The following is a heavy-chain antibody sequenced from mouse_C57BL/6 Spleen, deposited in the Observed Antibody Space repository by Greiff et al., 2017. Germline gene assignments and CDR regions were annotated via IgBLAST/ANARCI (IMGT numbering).Heavy chain of an antibody. Sequence: DVKLQESGPGLVKPSQSLSLTCSVTGYSITSGYYWNWIRQFPGNKLEWMGYISYDGSNNYNPSLKNRISITRDTSKNQFFLKLNSVTTEDTATYYCASGDYYGSWFAYWGQGTLVTVSA. CDR1: GYSITSGYY. CDR3: ASGDYYGSWFAY. V-gene: IGHV3-6*01. CDR2: ISYDGSN. J-gene: IGHJ3*01. D-gene: IGHD1-1*01.